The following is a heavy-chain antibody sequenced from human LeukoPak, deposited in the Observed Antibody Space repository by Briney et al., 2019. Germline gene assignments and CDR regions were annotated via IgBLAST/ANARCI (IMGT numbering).Heavy chain of an antibody. CDR1: GYTFTGYY. V-gene: IGHV1-2*04. D-gene: IGHD1-1*01. CDR3: ARGRTTDWFDP. Sequence: ASVKVSCKASGYTFTGYYMHWVRQAPGQGLEWMGWINPSSGGTNYAQKFQGWVTMTRDTSISTAYMELSRLRSDDTAVYYCARGRTTDWFDPWGQGTLVTVSS. J-gene: IGHJ5*02. CDR2: INPSSGGT.